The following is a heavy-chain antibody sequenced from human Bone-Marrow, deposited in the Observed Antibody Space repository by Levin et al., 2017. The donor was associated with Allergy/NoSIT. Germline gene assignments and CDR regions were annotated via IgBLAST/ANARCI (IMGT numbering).Heavy chain of an antibody. CDR3: ARGSIAARRGPNYGMDG. J-gene: IGHJ6*02. D-gene: IGHD6-6*01. CDR1: GFTFSSYS. V-gene: IGHV3-21*01. CDR2: ISSSSSYI. Sequence: GGSLRLSCAASGFTFSSYSMNWVRQAPGKGLEWVSSISSSSSYIYYADSVKGRFTISRDNAKNSLYLQMNSLRAEDTAVYYCARGSIAARRGPNYGMDGWGQGTTVTVSS.